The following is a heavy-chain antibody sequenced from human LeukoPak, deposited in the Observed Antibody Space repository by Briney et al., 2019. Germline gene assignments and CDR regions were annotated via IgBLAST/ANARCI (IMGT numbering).Heavy chain of an antibody. V-gene: IGHV1-46*01. J-gene: IGHJ3*02. D-gene: IGHD6-19*01. CDR3: ARDRVAGTRAFDI. CDR2: INPSGGST. CDR1: GYTFTSYY. Sequence: ASVEVSCKASGYTFTSYYMHWVRQAPGQGLEWMGIINPSGGSTSYAQKFQGRVTMTRDTSTSTVYMELSSLRSEDTAVYYCARDRVAGTRAFDIWGQGTMVTVSS.